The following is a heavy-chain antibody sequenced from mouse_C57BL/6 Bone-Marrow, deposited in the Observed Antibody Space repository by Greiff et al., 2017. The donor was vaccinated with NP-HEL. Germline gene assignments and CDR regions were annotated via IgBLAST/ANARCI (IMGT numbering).Heavy chain of an antibody. V-gene: IGHV1-64*01. J-gene: IGHJ3*01. D-gene: IGHD2-2*01. Sequence: QVQLQQPGAELVKPGASVKLSCKASGYTFTSYWMHWVKQRPGQGLEWIGMIHPNSGSTNYNEKFKSKATLTVDKSSSTAYMQLSSLTSEDSAVYYCARREDYGYGQAWFAYWGQGTLVTVSA. CDR2: IHPNSGST. CDR1: GYTFTSYW. CDR3: ARREDYGYGQAWFAY.